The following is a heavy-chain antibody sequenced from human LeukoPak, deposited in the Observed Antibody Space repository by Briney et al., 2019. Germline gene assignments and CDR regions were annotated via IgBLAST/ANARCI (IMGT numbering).Heavy chain of an antibody. J-gene: IGHJ5*02. CDR3: ASTLEYDFWSGYQNP. D-gene: IGHD3-3*01. V-gene: IGHV1-8*01. Sequence: ASVKVSCEASGYTFTSYDINWVRQATGQGLERMGWMNPNSGNTGYAQKFQGRVTMTRNTSISTAYMELNSLRAEDTAVYYCASTLEYDFWSGYQNPWGQGTLVTVSS. CDR1: GYTFTSYD. CDR2: MNPNSGNT.